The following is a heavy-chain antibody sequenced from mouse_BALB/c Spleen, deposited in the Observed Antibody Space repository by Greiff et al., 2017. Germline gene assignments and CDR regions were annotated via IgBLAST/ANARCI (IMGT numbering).Heavy chain of an antibody. V-gene: IGHV1S127*01. J-gene: IGHJ3*01. CDR3: TRGDFYRYLFAY. Sequence: QVQLQQPGAELVKPGASVKMSCKASGYTFTSYWMHWVKQRPGQGLEWIGTIDPSDSYTSYNQKFKGKATLTVDTSSSTAYMQLSSLTSEDSAVYYCTRGDFYRYLFAYWGQGTLVTVSA. CDR1: GYTFTSYW. D-gene: IGHD2-14*01. CDR2: IDPSDSYT.